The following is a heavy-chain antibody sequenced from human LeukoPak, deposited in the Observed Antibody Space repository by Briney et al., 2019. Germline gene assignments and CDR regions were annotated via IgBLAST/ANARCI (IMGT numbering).Heavy chain of an antibody. J-gene: IGHJ4*02. CDR3: ATYYYDSSGYKLLDY. V-gene: IGHV3-48*04. D-gene: IGHD3-22*01. CDR2: ISSSSSTI. CDR1: GLTFSNSA. Sequence: PGGSLRLSCAVSGLTFSNSAMSWVRQAPGKGLEWVSYISSSSSTIYYADSVKGRFTISRDNAKNSLYLQMNSLRAEDTAVYYCATYYYDSSGYKLLDYWGQGTLVTVSS.